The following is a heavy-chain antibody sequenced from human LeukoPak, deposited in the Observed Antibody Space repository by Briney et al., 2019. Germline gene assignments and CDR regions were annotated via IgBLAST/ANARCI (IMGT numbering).Heavy chain of an antibody. CDR2: IYYSGST. J-gene: IGHJ4*02. V-gene: IGHV4-39*01. CDR3: ARHRYDFWSGSQYYFDY. CDR1: GGSISSSSYY. D-gene: IGHD3-3*01. Sequence: SETLSLTCTVSGGSISSSSYYWGWIRQPPGKGLEWIGSIYYSGSTYYNRSLKSRVTISVDTSKNQFSLKLSSVTAADTAVYYCARHRYDFWSGSQYYFDYWGQGTLVTVSS.